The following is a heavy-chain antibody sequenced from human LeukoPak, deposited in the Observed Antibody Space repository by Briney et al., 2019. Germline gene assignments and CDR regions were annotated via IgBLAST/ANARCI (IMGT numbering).Heavy chain of an antibody. Sequence: GGSLRLSCAASGFTFSSYAMSWVRQAPGKGLEWVSAISGSGGSTYYADSVKGRFTISRDNSKNTLYVQMNSLRAEDTAVYYCAEDGTTLDYFDYWGQGTLVTVSS. V-gene: IGHV3-23*01. CDR1: GFTFSSYA. CDR2: ISGSGGST. CDR3: AEDGTTLDYFDY. D-gene: IGHD2/OR15-2a*01. J-gene: IGHJ4*02.